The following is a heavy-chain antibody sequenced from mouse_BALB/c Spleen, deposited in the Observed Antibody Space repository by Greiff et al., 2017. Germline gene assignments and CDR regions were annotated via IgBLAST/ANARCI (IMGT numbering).Heavy chain of an antibody. Sequence: QVQLQQPGAELVRPGASVKLSCKASGYTFTSYWINWVKQRPGQGLEWIGNIYPSDSYTNYNQKFKDKATLTVDKSSSTAYMQLSSPTSEDSAVYYCTRYGNTEVWFAYWGQGTLVTVSA. J-gene: IGHJ3*01. V-gene: IGHV1-69*02. CDR2: IYPSDSYT. CDR1: GYTFTSYW. CDR3: TRYGNTEVWFAY. D-gene: IGHD2-1*01.